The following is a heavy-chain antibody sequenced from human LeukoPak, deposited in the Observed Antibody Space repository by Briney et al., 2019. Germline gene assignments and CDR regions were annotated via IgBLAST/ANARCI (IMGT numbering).Heavy chain of an antibody. Sequence: PSETLSLTCAVYGGSFSGYYWSWIRQPPGKGLEWIGEINHSGSTNYNPSLKSRVTISVDTSKNQFSPKLSSVTAADTAVYYCASEMATISGPGYWGQGTLVTVSS. CDR3: ASEMATISGPGY. J-gene: IGHJ4*02. CDR2: INHSGST. D-gene: IGHD5-24*01. CDR1: GGSFSGYY. V-gene: IGHV4-34*01.